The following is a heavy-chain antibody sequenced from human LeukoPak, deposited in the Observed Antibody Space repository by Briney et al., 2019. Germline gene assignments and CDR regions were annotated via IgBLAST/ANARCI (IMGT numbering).Heavy chain of an antibody. CDR2: VYHSGIT. V-gene: IGHV4-38-2*02. J-gene: IGHJ4*02. D-gene: IGHD2-15*01. Sequence: SETLSLTCTVSGYSISSGYYWGWIRQPPGKGLEWIGSVYHSGITYYNPSLKSRVTISVDTSKNQFSLKLSSVTAADTAVYYCARCSGSSCYSGLGYWGQGTLVSDSS. CDR3: ARCSGSSCYSGLGY. CDR1: GYSISSGYY.